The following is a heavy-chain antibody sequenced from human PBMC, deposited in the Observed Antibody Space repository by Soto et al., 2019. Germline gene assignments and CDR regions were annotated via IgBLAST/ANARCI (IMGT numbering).Heavy chain of an antibody. CDR2: INHSGST. CDR3: ARAYYDFWSGYYMGYYYYMDV. D-gene: IGHD3-3*01. CDR1: GGSISGYY. V-gene: IGHV4-34*01. Sequence: SETLSLTCAVYGGSISGYYWSWIRQPPGKGLEWIGEINHSGSTNYNPSLKSRVTISVDTSKNQFSLELSSVTAADTAVYYCARAYYDFWSGYYMGYYYYMDVWGKGTTVTVSS. J-gene: IGHJ6*03.